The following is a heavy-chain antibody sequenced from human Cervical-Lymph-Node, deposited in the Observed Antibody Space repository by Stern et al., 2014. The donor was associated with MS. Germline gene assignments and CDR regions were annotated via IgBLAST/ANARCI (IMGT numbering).Heavy chain of an antibody. Sequence: VQLVESGGGVVQPGTSLRLSCAASGFTFSSYGMHWVRQAPGKGLEWVALAWYDGSTAYYTNSGKGRFTISRDNSKNTLSLQMNSLTAEATAVYYCARGHIPYSYNYLFDYWGQGTLVTVSS. D-gene: IGHD5-24*01. CDR3: ARGHIPYSYNYLFDY. CDR1: GFTFSSYG. J-gene: IGHJ4*02. CDR2: AWYDGSTA. V-gene: IGHV3-33*01.